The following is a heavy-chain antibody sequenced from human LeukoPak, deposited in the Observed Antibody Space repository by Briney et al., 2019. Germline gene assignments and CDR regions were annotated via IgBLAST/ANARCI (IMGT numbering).Heavy chain of an antibody. CDR3: ARPPEGDIVVVPA. D-gene: IGHD2-2*01. V-gene: IGHV1-2*02. CDR2: INPNSGGT. Sequence: GASVKVSCKASGYTFTGYYMHWVRQAPGQGLEWMGWINPNSGGTNYAQKFQGRVTMTRDTSISTAYMELSRLRSDDTAVYYCARPPEGDIVVVPAWGQGTLVTVSS. CDR1: GYTFTGYY. J-gene: IGHJ5*02.